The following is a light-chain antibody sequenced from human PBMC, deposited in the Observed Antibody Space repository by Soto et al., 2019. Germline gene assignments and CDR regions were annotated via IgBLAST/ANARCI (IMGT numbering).Light chain of an antibody. J-gene: IGLJ1*01. V-gene: IGLV2-23*02. CDR1: SRDVGKYDL. CDR2: EVS. Sequence: QSALTQPASVSGSPGQSVTISCTGTSRDVGKYDLVSWYQHFPGKAPQLMIFEVSKRPSGISDRFSGSKSGNTASLTISGLQAEDEADYYCCSYSLITPYVFGTGTKLTVL. CDR3: CSYSLITPYV.